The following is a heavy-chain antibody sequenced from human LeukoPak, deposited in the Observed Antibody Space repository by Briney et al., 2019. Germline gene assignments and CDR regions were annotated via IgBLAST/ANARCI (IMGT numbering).Heavy chain of an antibody. Sequence: SETLSLTCAVYGGSFSGYYWSWIRQPPGKGLEWIGEINHSGSTNYNPSLKSRVTISVDTSKNQFSLKLSSVTAADTAVYYCARGSPGRVAARSDWFDPWGQGTLVTVSS. CDR3: ARGSPGRVAARSDWFDP. CDR1: GGSFSGYY. J-gene: IGHJ5*02. V-gene: IGHV4-34*01. CDR2: INHSGST. D-gene: IGHD6-6*01.